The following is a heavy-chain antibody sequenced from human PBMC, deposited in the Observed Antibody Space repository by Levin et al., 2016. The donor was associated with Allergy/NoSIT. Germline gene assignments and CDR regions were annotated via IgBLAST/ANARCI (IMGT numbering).Heavy chain of an antibody. J-gene: IGHJ4*02. CDR2: IYYSGST. CDR1: GGSISSGDYY. D-gene: IGHD3-10*01. CDR3: ARVVYYGSGTPDY. Sequence: SETLSLTCTVSGGSISSGDYYWSWIRQPPGKGLEWIGYIYYSGSTYYNPSLKSRVTISVDTSKNQFSLKLSSVTAADTAVYYCARVVYYGSGTPDYWGQGTLVTVSS. V-gene: IGHV4-30-4*01.